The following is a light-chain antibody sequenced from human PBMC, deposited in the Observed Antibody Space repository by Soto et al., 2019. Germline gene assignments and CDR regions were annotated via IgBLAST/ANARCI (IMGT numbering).Light chain of an antibody. J-gene: IGKJ4*01. CDR1: QSINIK. V-gene: IGKV1-39*01. Sequence: IHMTQSPSSLFASVEDRVTITCRASQSINIKLDWYQQKVGTAPKVLIYGASSLQSGDPSRFSGSGSGTDFTLTISSLHPGDFATDYCQQSYTIPVNFGGGTKVDIK. CDR2: GAS. CDR3: QQSYTIPVN.